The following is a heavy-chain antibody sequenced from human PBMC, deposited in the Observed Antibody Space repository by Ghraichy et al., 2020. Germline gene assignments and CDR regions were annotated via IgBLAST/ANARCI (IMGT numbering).Heavy chain of an antibody. J-gene: IGHJ6*03. CDR1: GGSFSGYY. CDR3: ARATSIAVAGMLYYYYYMDV. D-gene: IGHD6-19*01. Sequence: SETLSLTCAVYGGSFSGYYWSWIRQPPGKGLEWIGEINHSGSTNYNPSLKSRVTISVDTSKNQFSLKLSSVTAADTAVYYCARATSIAVAGMLYYYYYMDVWGKGTTVTVSS. CDR2: INHSGST. V-gene: IGHV4-34*01.